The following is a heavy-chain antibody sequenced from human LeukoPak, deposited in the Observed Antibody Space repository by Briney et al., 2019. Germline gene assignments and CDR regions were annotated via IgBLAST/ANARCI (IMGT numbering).Heavy chain of an antibody. CDR1: GYTFTSYY. Sequence: ASVKVSCKASGYTFTSYYMHWVRQAPGQGLEWMGIINPGGGSTSYAQKFQGRVTMTRDTSTSTVYMELSSLRSEDTAVYYCAREKTTKTYNFDWLRVYDPWGQGTLVTVSS. D-gene: IGHD3-9*01. J-gene: IGHJ5*02. CDR3: AREKTTKTYNFDWLRVYDP. CDR2: INPGGGST. V-gene: IGHV1-46*01.